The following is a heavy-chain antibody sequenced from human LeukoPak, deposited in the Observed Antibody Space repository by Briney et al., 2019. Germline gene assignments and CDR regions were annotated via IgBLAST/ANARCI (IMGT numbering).Heavy chain of an antibody. Sequence: SVKVSCKASGGTFSSYAISWVRQAPGQGLEWMGGIIPIFGTANYAQKFQGRVTITADESTSTAYMELSSLRSEDTAVYYCARAPYCTSSNCYTGHNWFDPWGQGTLVTVSS. V-gene: IGHV1-69*13. J-gene: IGHJ5*02. CDR3: ARAPYCTSSNCYTGHNWFDP. CDR2: IIPIFGTA. CDR1: GGTFSSYA. D-gene: IGHD2-2*02.